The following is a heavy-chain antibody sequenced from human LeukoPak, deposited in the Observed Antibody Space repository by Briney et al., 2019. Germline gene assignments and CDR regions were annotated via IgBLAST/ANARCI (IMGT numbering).Heavy chain of an antibody. CDR2: IIPIFGTA. J-gene: IGHJ4*02. CDR1: GGTFSSYA. V-gene: IGHV1-69*05. Sequence: SVKVSCKAAGGTFSSYAISWVRQAPGQGLEWMGRIIPIFGTANYAQKFQGRVTITTDESTSTAYMELSSLRSEDTAVYYCARSDSSGWYYFDYWGQGTLVTVSS. D-gene: IGHD6-19*01. CDR3: ARSDSSGWYYFDY.